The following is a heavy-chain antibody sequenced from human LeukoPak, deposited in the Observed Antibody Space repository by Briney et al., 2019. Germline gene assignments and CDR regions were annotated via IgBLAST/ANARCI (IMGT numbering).Heavy chain of an antibody. Sequence: PGGSLRLSCAASAFTFSSYSMNWVRQAPGKGLEWVSSISSRGNYIYYAGSVKGRFTISRDNAQNSLYLQMNSLRVEDTAVYYCARETQEEAFDIWGQGTMVTVSS. CDR3: ARETQEEAFDI. V-gene: IGHV3-21*01. J-gene: IGHJ3*02. CDR2: ISSRGNYI. CDR1: AFTFSSYS.